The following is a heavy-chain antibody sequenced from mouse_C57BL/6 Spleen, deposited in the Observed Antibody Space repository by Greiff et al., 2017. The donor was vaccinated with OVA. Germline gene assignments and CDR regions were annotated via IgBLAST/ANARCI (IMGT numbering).Heavy chain of an antibody. CDR1: GFTFSSYG. CDR2: ISSGGSYT. D-gene: IGHD3-3*01. J-gene: IGHJ3*01. Sequence: EVQRVESGGDLVKPGGSLKLSCAASGFTFSSYGMSWVRQTPDKRLEWVATISSGGSYTYYPDSVKGRFTISRDNAKNTLYLQMSSLKSEDTAMYYCARRDTSTPFAYWGQGTLVTVSA. V-gene: IGHV5-6*01. CDR3: ARRDTSTPFAY.